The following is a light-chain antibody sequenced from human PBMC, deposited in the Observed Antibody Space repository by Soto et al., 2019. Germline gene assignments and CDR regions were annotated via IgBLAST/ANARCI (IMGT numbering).Light chain of an antibody. V-gene: IGLV2-14*01. CDR2: DVT. CDR3: SSCTSSSTLV. CDR1: SSDVGGYNF. J-gene: IGLJ2*01. Sequence: QSVLTQPASVSGSPGQSITISCTGTSSDVGGYNFVSWYQQHPGKAPKLMIYDVTKRPSGVSNRFSGSKSGNTASLTISGLQAEDEADYYCSSCTSSSTLVFGGGTKLTVL.